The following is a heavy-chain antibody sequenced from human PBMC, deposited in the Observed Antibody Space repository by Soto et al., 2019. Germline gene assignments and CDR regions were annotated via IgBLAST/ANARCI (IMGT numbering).Heavy chain of an antibody. D-gene: IGHD6-19*01. V-gene: IGHV4-59*08. CDR2: LYYSGNT. J-gene: IGHJ4*01. CDR1: GASFNTFY. Sequence: PSETLSLTCSVSGASFNTFYWSWLRQPPGKGLEWIGYLYYSGNTNYNPSLKSRVTISVDTSKSQFSLKLSSVTAADTAVYYCARLVGWQWQFDYWGHGTLVTVSS. CDR3: ARLVGWQWQFDY.